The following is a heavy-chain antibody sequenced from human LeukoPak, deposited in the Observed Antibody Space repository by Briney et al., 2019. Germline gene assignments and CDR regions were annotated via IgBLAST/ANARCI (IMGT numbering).Heavy chain of an antibody. Sequence: PGASVKVSCKASGYTFTGYYMHWVRQAPGQGLEWMGWINPNSGGTNYAQKFQGRVTMTRDTSISTAYMELSRLRSDDTAVYYCARDDNYDFWSGPNFFDYWGQGTLVTVSS. CDR3: ARDDNYDFWSGPNFFDY. J-gene: IGHJ4*02. V-gene: IGHV1-2*02. CDR1: GYTFTGYY. D-gene: IGHD3-3*01. CDR2: INPNSGGT.